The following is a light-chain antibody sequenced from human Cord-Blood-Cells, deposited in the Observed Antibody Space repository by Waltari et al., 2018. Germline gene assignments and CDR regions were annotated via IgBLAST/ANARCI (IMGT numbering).Light chain of an antibody. Sequence: DIQMTQSPSSLSASVGDRVTITCRASKGISNYLDWYQQKPGKVPKLLVYAASTLQSGVPSRFSGSGSGTDFTLTISSLQPEDVATYYCQKYNSAPLTFGQGTKVEIK. V-gene: IGKV1-27*01. CDR3: QKYNSAPLT. CDR1: KGISNY. CDR2: AAS. J-gene: IGKJ1*01.